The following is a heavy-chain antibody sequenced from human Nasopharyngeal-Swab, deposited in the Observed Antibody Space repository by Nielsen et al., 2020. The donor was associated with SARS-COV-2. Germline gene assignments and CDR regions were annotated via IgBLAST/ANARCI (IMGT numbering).Heavy chain of an antibody. Sequence: GESLKISCAASGFTFSSYSMNWVRQAPGKGLEWVSSISSSSSYIYYADSVKGRFTISRDNAKNSLYLQMNSLRAEDTAVYYCARDPVAGTFDYWGQGTLVTVSS. V-gene: IGHV3-21*01. CDR1: GFTFSSYS. CDR2: ISSSSSYI. J-gene: IGHJ4*02. CDR3: ARDPVAGTFDY. D-gene: IGHD6-19*01.